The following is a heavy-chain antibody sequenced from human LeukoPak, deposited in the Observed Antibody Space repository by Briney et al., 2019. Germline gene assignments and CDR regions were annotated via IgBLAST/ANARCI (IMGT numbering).Heavy chain of an antibody. J-gene: IGHJ4*02. CDR2: ISAYNGNT. D-gene: IGHD3-22*01. CDR3: ARTTYYYDSSGYYYGPPGGN. V-gene: IGHV1-18*01. Sequence: GASVKVSCKASGYTFTSYGISWVRQAPGQGLEWMGWISAYNGNTNYAQKLQGRVTMTTDTSTSTAYMELRSLRSDDTAVYYCARTTYYYDSSGYYYGPPGGNCGQGTLVTVSS. CDR1: GYTFTSYG.